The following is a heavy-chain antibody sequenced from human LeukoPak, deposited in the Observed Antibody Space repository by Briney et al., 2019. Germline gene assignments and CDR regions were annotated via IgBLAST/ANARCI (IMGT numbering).Heavy chain of an antibody. CDR3: ARIGYRSSSFDY. V-gene: IGHV3-23*01. CDR1: GFIFSSYA. CDR2: ISGSGDTT. J-gene: IGHJ4*02. Sequence: GGSLRLSCAASGFIFSSYAMSWVRQAPGKGLEWVSGISGSGDTTYYADSVKGRFTISRDSSKNTLYLQMNSLRAEDTAVYHCARIGYRSSSFDYWGRGTLVTVSS. D-gene: IGHD5-12*01.